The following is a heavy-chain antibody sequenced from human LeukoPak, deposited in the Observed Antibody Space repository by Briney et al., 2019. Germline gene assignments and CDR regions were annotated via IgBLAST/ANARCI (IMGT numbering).Heavy chain of an antibody. Sequence: ASVKLSCKTAGGTLSSYVFSWVRQAPAQGLEWMGGIIPIFDTAKYAQKFQGRVTIIANEYTNTAHMELSSLRSEDTAVYYCARHYGDYPVFDYWGQGTLVTVSS. CDR3: ARHYGDYPVFDY. D-gene: IGHD4-17*01. V-gene: IGHV1-69*01. J-gene: IGHJ4*02. CDR1: GGTLSSYV. CDR2: IIPIFDTA.